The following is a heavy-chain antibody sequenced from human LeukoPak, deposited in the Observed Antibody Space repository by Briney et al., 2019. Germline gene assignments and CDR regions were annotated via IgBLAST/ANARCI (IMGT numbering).Heavy chain of an antibody. CDR2: IYWNDDK. CDR1: GFSLSTSGMC. J-gene: IGHJ5*02. D-gene: IGHD2-21*02. Sequence: SGPALVKPTQTLTLTCTFSGFSLSTSGMCVSWIRQPPGKALEWLARIYWNDDKRYSPSLKSRPTITKDTSKNQVVLTMTNMDPVDTASYYCAYNHFDVDCGVCRWFEPWGQGTLVTVSS. CDR3: AYNHFDVDCGVCRWFEP. V-gene: IGHV2-5*08.